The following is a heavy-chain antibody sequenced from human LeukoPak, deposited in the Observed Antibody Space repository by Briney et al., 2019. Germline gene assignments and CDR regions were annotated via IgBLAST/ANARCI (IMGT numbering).Heavy chain of an antibody. CDR1: GFTFSSYS. CDR3: ARESDFWSGYYNGMDV. D-gene: IGHD3-3*01. Sequence: GGSLRLSCAASGFTFSSYSMNWVRQAPGKGLEWVSSISSSSSYIYYADSVKGRFTISRDNAKNSLYLQMNSLRAEDTAVYYCARESDFWSGYYNGMDVWGQGTTVTVSS. CDR2: ISSSSSYI. J-gene: IGHJ6*02. V-gene: IGHV3-21*01.